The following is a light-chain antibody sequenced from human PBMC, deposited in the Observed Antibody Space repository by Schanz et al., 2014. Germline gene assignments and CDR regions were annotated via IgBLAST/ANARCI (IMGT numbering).Light chain of an antibody. CDR3: SSYTSSSTLDVV. CDR1: SSDVGSYKL. Sequence: QSALTQPASVSGSPGQSITISCTGTSSDVGSYKLVSWYQQHPGKAPKLMIFDVSNRPSGISNRFSGYKSGNTASLTISGLQAEDEADYCCSSYTSSSTLDVVFGGGTKLTVL. CDR2: DVS. J-gene: IGLJ2*01. V-gene: IGLV2-14*02.